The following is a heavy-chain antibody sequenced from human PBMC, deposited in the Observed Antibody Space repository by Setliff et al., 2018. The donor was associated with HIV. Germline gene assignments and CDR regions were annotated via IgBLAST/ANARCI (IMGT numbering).Heavy chain of an antibody. D-gene: IGHD3-3*01. Sequence: SETLSLTCAVSGYSISSGYYWGWIRQPPGKGLEWIGSIYYSGSTHYNPSLKSRVTISVDTSKNQFSLKMNSMTAADTATYYCARGVVDYDIWSGSGDYYYMDVWGKGITVTVSS. V-gene: IGHV4-38-2*01. CDR2: IYYSGST. J-gene: IGHJ6*03. CDR1: GYSISSGYY. CDR3: ARGVVDYDIWSGSGDYYYMDV.